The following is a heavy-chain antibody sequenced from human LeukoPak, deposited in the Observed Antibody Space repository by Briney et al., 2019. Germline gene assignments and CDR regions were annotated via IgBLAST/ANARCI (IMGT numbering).Heavy chain of an antibody. Sequence: PGGSLRLSCAASGFTFSSYAMHWVRQAPGKGLEWVSAISASGGSTYYADSVKGRFTISRDNSKNTLYLQMSSLRAEDTAVYYCAKDVRAAAVYYYGMDVWGQGTTVTVSS. D-gene: IGHD6-13*01. CDR1: GFTFSSYA. J-gene: IGHJ6*02. V-gene: IGHV3-23*01. CDR3: AKDVRAAAVYYYGMDV. CDR2: ISASGGST.